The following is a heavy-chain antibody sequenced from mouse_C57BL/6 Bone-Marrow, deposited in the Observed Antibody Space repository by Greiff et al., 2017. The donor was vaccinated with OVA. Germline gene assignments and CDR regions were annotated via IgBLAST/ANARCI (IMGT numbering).Heavy chain of an antibody. Sequence: QVQLQQPGAELVKPGASVQLSCKASGYTFTSYWLHCVQQRPGRGLAWLGRIDPNSGGTKYNEKFKNKATLTVDKPSSTAYMQLSSLTSEDSAVYYCAREEDTDWADYWGQGTTLTVSS. CDR1: GYTFTSYW. V-gene: IGHV1-72*01. CDR2: IDPNSGGT. D-gene: IGHD4-1*01. CDR3: AREEDTDWADY. J-gene: IGHJ2*01.